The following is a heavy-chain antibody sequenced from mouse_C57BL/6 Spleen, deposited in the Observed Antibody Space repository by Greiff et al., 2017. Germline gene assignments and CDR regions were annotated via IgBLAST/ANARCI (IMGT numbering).Heavy chain of an antibody. Sequence: QVQLQQPGAELVKPGASVKLSCKASGYTFTSYWMQWVKQRPGQGLEWIGEIDPSDSYTNYNQKFKGKATLTVDTSSSTAYMQLSSLTSEDSAVYYCARGYDSAWFAYWGQGTLVTVSA. CDR2: IDPSDSYT. CDR1: GYTFTSYW. J-gene: IGHJ3*01. V-gene: IGHV1-50*01. D-gene: IGHD2-4*01. CDR3: ARGYDSAWFAY.